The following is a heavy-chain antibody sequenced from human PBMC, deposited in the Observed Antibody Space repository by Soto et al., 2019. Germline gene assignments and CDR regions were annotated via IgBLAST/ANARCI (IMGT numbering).Heavy chain of an antibody. Sequence: GGSLRLSCVASGFTFSDYYMSWIRQAPGKGLKWVSFISSSSSIYTAYADSVKGRFTITRDNAKNSLYLQMTGMRAEDTAVYYCARASRNLDYWGQGTLVNV. CDR3: ARASRNLDY. D-gene: IGHD1-1*01. CDR2: ISSSSSIYT. CDR1: GFTFSDYY. V-gene: IGHV3-11*06. J-gene: IGHJ4*02.